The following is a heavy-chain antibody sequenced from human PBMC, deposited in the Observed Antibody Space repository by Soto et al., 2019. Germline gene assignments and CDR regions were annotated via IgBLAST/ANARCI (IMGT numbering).Heavy chain of an antibody. CDR3: ARAPDIAMATVFDY. J-gene: IGHJ4*02. D-gene: IGHD5-18*01. V-gene: IGHV4-59*01. CDR1: GDSISSYY. Sequence: SETLSLTCTVSGDSISSYYWSWIRQPPGKGLEWIGYIYYSGSTNHNPSLKSRVTISVDTSKNQFSLKVSSVTAADTAVYYCARAPDIAMATVFDYWGQGTLVTVSS. CDR2: IYYSGST.